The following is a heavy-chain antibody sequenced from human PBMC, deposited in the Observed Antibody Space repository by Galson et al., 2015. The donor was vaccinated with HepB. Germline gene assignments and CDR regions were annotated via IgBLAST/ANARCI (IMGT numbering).Heavy chain of an antibody. Sequence: TLSLTCAVSGVSISNSNWWSWVRQPPGKGLEWIGEIYHSGNINYNPSLKSRVTISIDKSKNQFSLNLTSVTAADTAMYYCAGALMWRVFDSWGQGTLVTVSS. CDR1: GVSISNSNW. D-gene: IGHD3-16*01. CDR3: AGALMWRVFDS. V-gene: IGHV4-4*02. J-gene: IGHJ4*02. CDR2: IYHSGNI.